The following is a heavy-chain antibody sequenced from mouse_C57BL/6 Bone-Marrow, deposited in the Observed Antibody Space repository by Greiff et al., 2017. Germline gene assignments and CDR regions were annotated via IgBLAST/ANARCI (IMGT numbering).Heavy chain of an antibody. V-gene: IGHV2-5*01. J-gene: IGHJ2*01. Sequence: VQRVESGPGLVQPSQSLSITCTVSGFSLTSYGVHWVRQSPGKGLEWLGVIWRGGSTDYNAAFMSRLSITKDNSKSQVFFKMNSLQADDTAIYYCAKKSDYDEGFGYWGQGTTLTVSS. D-gene: IGHD2-4*01. CDR1: GFSLTSYG. CDR2: IWRGGST. CDR3: AKKSDYDEGFGY.